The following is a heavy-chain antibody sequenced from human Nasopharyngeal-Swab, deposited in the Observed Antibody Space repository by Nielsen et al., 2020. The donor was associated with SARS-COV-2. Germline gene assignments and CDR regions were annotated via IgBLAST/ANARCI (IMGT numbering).Heavy chain of an antibody. V-gene: IGHV3-11*06. J-gene: IGHJ3*02. CDR1: GFVFNDYY. CDR2: ISGTSTYT. CDR3: ATYCSSTRCRHVGGFDM. D-gene: IGHD2-2*01. Sequence: GESLKISCAASGFVFNDYYMTWIRQAPGKGLEWLSLISGTSTYTLVAESVKGRFTISRDNARNSLYLQMSSLRAEDTAVYYCATYCSSTRCRHVGGFDMWGQGTLVTVSS.